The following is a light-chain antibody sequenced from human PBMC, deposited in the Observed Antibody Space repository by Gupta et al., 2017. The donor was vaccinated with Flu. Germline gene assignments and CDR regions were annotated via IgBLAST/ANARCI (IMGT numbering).Light chain of an antibody. CDR3: SSFTSSSTWV. J-gene: IGLJ3*02. Sequence: QSALTQPASVSGSPGQPITISCTGTSSDVGGYHYVSLYQQYPGKAPKLMIYEVSNRPSGVSNRFSGSKSANTASLTISGLQAEDEAYYYCSSFTSSSTWVFGGGTKLTVL. CDR1: SSDVGGYHY. CDR2: EVS. V-gene: IGLV2-14*01.